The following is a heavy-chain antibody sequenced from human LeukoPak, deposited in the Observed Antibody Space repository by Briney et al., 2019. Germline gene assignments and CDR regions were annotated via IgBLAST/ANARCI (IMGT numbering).Heavy chain of an antibody. CDR1: GFTFSSYW. CDR2: IKQDGSEK. D-gene: IGHD5-12*01. CDR3: AKDISSGARIWWPFDY. V-gene: IGHV3-7*03. Sequence: PGGSLRLSCAASGFTFSSYWMSWVRQAPGKGLEWVANIKQDGSEKYYVDSVKGRFTISRDNAKNSLYLQMNSLRAEDTALYYCAKDISSGARIWWPFDYWGQGTLVTVSS. J-gene: IGHJ4*02.